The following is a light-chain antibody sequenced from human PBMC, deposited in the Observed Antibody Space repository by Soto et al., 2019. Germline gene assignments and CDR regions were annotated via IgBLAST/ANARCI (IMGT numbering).Light chain of an antibody. V-gene: IGKV3-15*01. CDR3: QQYNDWPLT. Sequence: EKVMTQSPAALSVSPGERATLSCRASQSVNSNLAWYQQKAGQAPRLLLYGASTRATGIPARVSGSASGTEFTLTISSLPSEDSAVDYCQQYNDWPLTFGRGTKVEIK. J-gene: IGKJ4*01. CDR1: QSVNSN. CDR2: GAS.